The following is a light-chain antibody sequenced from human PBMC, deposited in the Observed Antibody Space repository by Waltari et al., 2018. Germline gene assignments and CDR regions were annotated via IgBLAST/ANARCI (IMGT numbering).Light chain of an antibody. CDR3: QAWDSSTNVV. CDR1: ELGDKF. V-gene: IGLV3-1*01. CDR2: EDT. J-gene: IGLJ2*01. Sequence: SFDLTQPPSVSVSPGQTASIPCSSDELGDKFTWWYQQKPGQSPGLVIYEDTKRPSGIPERFSGSNSGNTATLTISGTQAMDEADYYCQAWDSSTNVVFGGGTKLTVL.